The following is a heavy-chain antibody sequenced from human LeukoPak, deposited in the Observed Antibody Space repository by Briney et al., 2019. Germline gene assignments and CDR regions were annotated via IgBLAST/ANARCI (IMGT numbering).Heavy chain of an antibody. CDR1: GFTVSSNY. CDR2: LYSGGST. J-gene: IGHJ4*02. Sequence: PGRSLRLSCAASGFTVSSNYMSWVRQAPGKRLEWVSVLYSGGSTNYADSVKGRFTISRDTSKNTLYLQMNSLRVEDTAVYYCARVEKATTDNPFDYWGQGTLVTVSS. D-gene: IGHD5-24*01. CDR3: ARVEKATTDNPFDY. V-gene: IGHV3-66*01.